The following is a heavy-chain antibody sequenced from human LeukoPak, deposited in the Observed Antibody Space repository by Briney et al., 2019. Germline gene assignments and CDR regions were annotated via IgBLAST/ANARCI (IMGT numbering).Heavy chain of an antibody. CDR2: IYYSGST. CDR1: GGSISSHY. CDR3: ARGAGWLPLV. V-gene: IGHV4-59*11. J-gene: IGHJ4*02. Sequence: SETLSLTCTVSGGSISSHYWSWIRQPPGKGLEWIGYIYYSGSTNYNPSLKRRVTISVETSKSQFSLKLSSVTAADTAVYYCARGAGWLPLVWGQGTLVTVSS. D-gene: IGHD5-24*01.